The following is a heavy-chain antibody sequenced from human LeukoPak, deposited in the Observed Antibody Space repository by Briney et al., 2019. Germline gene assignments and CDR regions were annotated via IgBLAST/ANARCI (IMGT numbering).Heavy chain of an antibody. V-gene: IGHV1-3*01. CDR1: GYTFTSYG. J-gene: IGHJ6*04. D-gene: IGHD2-15*01. CDR2: IHAGNGNT. CDR3: ARTTRGGGIRYPAYGMDV. Sequence: ASVKVSCKASGYTFTSYGMHWVRQAPGQRLEWMGWIHAGNGNTKYSQKFQGRVTITRDTSASTAYMELSSLRSEDTAVYYCARTTRGGGIRYPAYGMDVWGKGTTVTVSS.